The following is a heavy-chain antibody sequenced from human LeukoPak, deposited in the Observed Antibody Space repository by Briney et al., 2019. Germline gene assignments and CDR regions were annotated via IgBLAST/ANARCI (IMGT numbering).Heavy chain of an antibody. Sequence: SETLSLTCTVSGGSISSYYWSWIRQPPGKGLEWIGYIYYSGSTNYNPSLKSRVTISVDTSKNQFSLKLSSVTAADTAVYYCARLIGSSSSGFYGDFDIWGQGTMVTVSS. CDR1: GGSISSYY. J-gene: IGHJ3*02. D-gene: IGHD3-22*01. CDR3: ARLIGSSSSGFYGDFDI. V-gene: IGHV4-59*08. CDR2: IYYSGST.